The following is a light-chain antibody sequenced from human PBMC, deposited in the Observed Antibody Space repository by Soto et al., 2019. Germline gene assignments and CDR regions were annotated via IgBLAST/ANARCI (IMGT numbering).Light chain of an antibody. Sequence: QALLTQPPSVSAAPGQKVTISCSGSSSNIGRNSVSWYQQLPGTAPKCLIYDNNKLPSGIPDRFSGSKSGTSATLGITGLQTGEEADYYCGTWDSSLSGYVFGTGTKVTVL. CDR1: SSNIGRNS. CDR3: GTWDSSLSGYV. V-gene: IGLV1-51*01. CDR2: DNN. J-gene: IGLJ1*01.